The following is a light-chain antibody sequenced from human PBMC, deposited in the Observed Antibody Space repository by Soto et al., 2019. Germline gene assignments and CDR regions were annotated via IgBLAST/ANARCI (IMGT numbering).Light chain of an antibody. Sequence: EIVLTQSPGTLSLSPGETAALSCKPSQSVADNYLAWYQQKPGQAPRLLIYAASRRAIGIPDTFSGSGSGTDFTLTITRLEPEDFALYYCQQYGHSPRTFGQGTKVDIK. CDR2: AAS. J-gene: IGKJ1*01. CDR3: QQYGHSPRT. V-gene: IGKV3-20*01. CDR1: QSVADNY.